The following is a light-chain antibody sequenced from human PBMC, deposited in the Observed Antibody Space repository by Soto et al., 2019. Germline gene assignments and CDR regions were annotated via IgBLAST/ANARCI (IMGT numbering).Light chain of an antibody. CDR1: QSVVYSSDSKNY. CDR3: QQYYSTPIT. V-gene: IGKV4-1*01. CDR2: WAS. J-gene: IGKJ5*01. Sequence: VMTRGPDALAVSLGERATINWKSSQSVVYSSDSKNYLAWYQQKPGQPPTLLIYWASTRDSGVPDRFSGSGSGTDFTLTISSLQAEDVAVYYCQQYYSTPITFGQGTRLAIK.